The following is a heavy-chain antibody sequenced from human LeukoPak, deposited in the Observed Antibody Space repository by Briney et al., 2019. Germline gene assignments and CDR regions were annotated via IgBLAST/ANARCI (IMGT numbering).Heavy chain of an antibody. CDR3: ARGYCTGGSCYHFES. D-gene: IGHD2-15*01. J-gene: IGHJ4*02. Sequence: ASVKVSCKTSGYRFSDYYMHWVRQAPGQGLEWMGWVNSNSGGTHYAQKFEGRVTMTRDTSITTAYMELTRLKSDDTAVYYCARGYCTGGSCYHFESWGQGTLVTVSS. CDR2: VNSNSGGT. CDR1: GYRFSDYY. V-gene: IGHV1-2*02.